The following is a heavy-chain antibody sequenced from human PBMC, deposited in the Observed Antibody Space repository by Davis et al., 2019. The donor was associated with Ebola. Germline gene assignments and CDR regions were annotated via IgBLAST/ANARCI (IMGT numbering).Heavy chain of an antibody. CDR1: GGSITSSGYY. V-gene: IGHV4-39*07. D-gene: IGHD5-18*01. J-gene: IGHJ6*02. CDR2: INHSGST. CDR3: ARVSVGYSYGTTAYYYYGMDV. Sequence: SETLSLTCTVSGGSITSSGYYWGWIRQPPGKGLEWIGTINHSGSTYYNPSLKSRVTISVDTSKNQFSLKLSSVTAADTAVYYCARVSVGYSYGTTAYYYYGMDVWGQGTTVTVSS.